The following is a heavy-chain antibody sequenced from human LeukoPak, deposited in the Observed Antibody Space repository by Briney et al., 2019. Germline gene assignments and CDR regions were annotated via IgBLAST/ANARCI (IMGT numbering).Heavy chain of an antibody. D-gene: IGHD6-6*01. J-gene: IGHJ4*02. CDR2: VSDRGGT. CDR3: ATNALLVPSTFDS. V-gene: IGHV4-59*12. CDR1: GSSISDSY. Sequence: SETLSLTCSVSGSSISDSYWSWIRQPPGKQMEWIGFVSDRGGTTYNPSLRSRVNISLDTSQNQFSLKVTSVAAADTAVYYCATNALLVPSTFDSWGRGTLVIVSS.